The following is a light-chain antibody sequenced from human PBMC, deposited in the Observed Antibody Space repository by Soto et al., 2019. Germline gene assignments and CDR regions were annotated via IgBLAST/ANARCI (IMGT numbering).Light chain of an antibody. J-gene: IGKJ1*01. CDR2: GAS. CDR3: QQYHSYWT. Sequence: DIQVTQSPPTLSASVGDRVTITCRASQAISSYLAWYQQKPGKPPKLLIYGASTLQSGVPQRFSGSGSGTEFTLTISSLQTDDFSTYYCQQYHSYWTFGQGTKVDIK. CDR1: QAISSY. V-gene: IGKV1-5*01.